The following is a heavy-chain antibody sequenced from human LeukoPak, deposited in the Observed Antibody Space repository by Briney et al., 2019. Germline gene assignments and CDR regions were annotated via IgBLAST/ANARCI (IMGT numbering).Heavy chain of an antibody. D-gene: IGHD3-22*01. CDR2: VYSSGST. CDR3: ARLAGYFYDSSAYPKLSSLIDY. V-gene: IGHV4-39*01. J-gene: IGHJ4*02. Sequence: SETLSLTRTVSGGSISSHNYFWGCIRQPPGKGLEWIGNVYSSGSTYYNPSLKSRVTMSINTSMNQFSLKLSSVTAADTAVYYCARLAGYFYDSSAYPKLSSLIDYWGQGTLVTVSS. CDR1: GGSISSHNYF.